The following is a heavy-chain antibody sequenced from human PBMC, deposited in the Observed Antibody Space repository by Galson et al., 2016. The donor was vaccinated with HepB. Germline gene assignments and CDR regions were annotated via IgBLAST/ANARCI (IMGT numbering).Heavy chain of an antibody. CDR1: GFTFSSFA. D-gene: IGHD6-19*01. Sequence: SLRLSCAASGFTFSSFAMSWVRQAPGKGLEWVAAISGSANRTYYVGSVKGRFTISRDNSKNTLYLLMNSMRAEDTAIYYCAKDQRYMESSGWYDFDFWGQGTLVIVAS. J-gene: IGHJ4*02. CDR2: ISGSANRT. V-gene: IGHV3-23*01. CDR3: AKDQRYMESSGWYDFDF.